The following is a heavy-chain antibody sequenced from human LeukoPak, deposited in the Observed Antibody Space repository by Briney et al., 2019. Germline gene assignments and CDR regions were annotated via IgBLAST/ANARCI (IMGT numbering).Heavy chain of an antibody. D-gene: IGHD6-19*01. J-gene: IGHJ4*02. CDR2: IYYSGST. CDR1: GGSISSSNYY. CDR3: ARQVYSSGWYMFPY. Sequence: PSETLSLTCTVSGGSISSSNYYWGWIRQPPGKGLEWIGSIYYSGSTYYNPSLKSRVTISVDTSKNQFSLKLNSVTAADTAVYYCARQVYSSGWYMFPYWGQGTLVTVSS. V-gene: IGHV4-39*01.